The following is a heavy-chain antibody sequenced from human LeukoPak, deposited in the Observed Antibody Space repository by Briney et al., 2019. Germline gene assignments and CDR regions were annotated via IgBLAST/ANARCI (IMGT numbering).Heavy chain of an antibody. Sequence: QPGGSLRLSCAASGFTFSSYAMHWVRQAPGKGLEWVAVISYDGSNKYYADSVKGRFTISRDNSKNTLYLQMNSLRAEDTAVYYCARDPSINSGVVWRWLQLYFDYWGQGTLVTVSS. V-gene: IGHV3-30-3*01. J-gene: IGHJ4*02. D-gene: IGHD5-12*01. CDR2: ISYDGSNK. CDR3: ARDPSINSGVVWRWLQLYFDY. CDR1: GFTFSSYA.